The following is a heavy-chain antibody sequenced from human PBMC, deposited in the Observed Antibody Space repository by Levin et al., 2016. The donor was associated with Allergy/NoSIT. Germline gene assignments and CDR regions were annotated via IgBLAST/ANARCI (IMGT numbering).Heavy chain of an antibody. CDR2: ISSSGGDT. V-gene: IGHV3-23*01. Sequence: GESLKISCAASGFTFSNYAMSWVRQAPGKGLEWVSGISSSGGDTHYADSVKGRFTISRDNSKNTLYLQMSSLRAEDTAVYFCAKDPRDQLKWGYGHFDYWGLGTLVTVSS. D-gene: IGHD5-12*01. J-gene: IGHJ4*02. CDR3: AKDPRDQLKWGYGHFDY. CDR1: GFTFSNYA.